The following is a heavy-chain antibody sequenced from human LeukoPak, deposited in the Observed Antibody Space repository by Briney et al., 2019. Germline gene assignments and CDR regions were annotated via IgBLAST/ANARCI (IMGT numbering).Heavy chain of an antibody. J-gene: IGHJ4*02. CDR1: GYTFTSYG. D-gene: IGHD2-2*01. V-gene: IGHV1-18*01. Sequence: ASVKVSCKASGYTFTSYGISWVRQAPGQGLEWMGWISAYNANTNYAQNLQGRVPMTTDTSTSTAYMELRSLRSDDTAVYYCAVEAKGDCSSTSCYVDYWGQGTLVTVSS. CDR3: AVEAKGDCSSTSCYVDY. CDR2: ISAYNANT.